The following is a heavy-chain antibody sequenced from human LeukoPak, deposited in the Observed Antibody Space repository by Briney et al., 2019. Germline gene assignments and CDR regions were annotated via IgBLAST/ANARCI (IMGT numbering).Heavy chain of an antibody. CDR1: GFTFSSYS. J-gene: IGHJ4*02. CDR2: ISSSSSYI. Sequence: GGSLRLSCAASGFTFSSYSKNWVRQAPGKGLEWVSSISSSSSYIYYADSVKGRFTISRDNAKNSLYLQMNSLRAEDTAVYYCARDHYDFWSGYYWFDYWGQGTLVTVSS. D-gene: IGHD3-3*01. V-gene: IGHV3-21*01. CDR3: ARDHYDFWSGYYWFDY.